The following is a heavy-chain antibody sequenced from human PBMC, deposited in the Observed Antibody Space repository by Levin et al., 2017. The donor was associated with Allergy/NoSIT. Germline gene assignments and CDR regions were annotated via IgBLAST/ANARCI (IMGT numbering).Heavy chain of an antibody. V-gene: IGHV3-23*01. Sequence: GGSLRLSCAASGFTFSSYAMSWVRQAPGKGLEWVSAVSGSGSSTYYADSVKGRFTISRDNSKNTLYLQMNSLRAEDTAVYYCANSGPVGATDMGDYWGQGTLVTVSS. D-gene: IGHD1-26*01. CDR1: GFTFSSYA. J-gene: IGHJ4*02. CDR2: VSGSGSST. CDR3: ANSGPVGATDMGDY.